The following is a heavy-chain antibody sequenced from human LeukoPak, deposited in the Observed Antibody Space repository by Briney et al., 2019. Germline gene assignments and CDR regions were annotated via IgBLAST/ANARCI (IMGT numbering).Heavy chain of an antibody. Sequence: SETLSLTCTVSGGSISSYYWSWIRQPPGKGLEWIGYIYYSGSTNYNPSLKSRVTISVDTSQNQFSLKLSSVTAADTAVYYCARDWPELGYCSSTSCSYYYYMDVWGKGTTVTVSS. CDR3: ARDWPELGYCSSTSCSYYYYMDV. D-gene: IGHD2-2*01. CDR1: GGSISSYY. V-gene: IGHV4-59*01. CDR2: IYYSGST. J-gene: IGHJ6*03.